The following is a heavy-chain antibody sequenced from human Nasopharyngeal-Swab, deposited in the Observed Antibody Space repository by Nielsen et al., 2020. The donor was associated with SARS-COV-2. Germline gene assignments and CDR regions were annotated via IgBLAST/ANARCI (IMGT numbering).Heavy chain of an antibody. CDR1: GFTFSSYE. D-gene: IGHD3-10*01. V-gene: IGHV3-48*03. CDR3: ASLYGSGSYYNRQTYYYYGMDV. J-gene: IGHJ6*02. Sequence: GESLKISCAASGFTFSSYEMNWVPQAPGKGLEWVSYISSSGSTIYYADSVKGRFTISRDNAKNSLYLQMNSLRAEDTAVYYCASLYGSGSYYNRQTYYYYGMDVWGQGTTVTVSS. CDR2: ISSSGSTI.